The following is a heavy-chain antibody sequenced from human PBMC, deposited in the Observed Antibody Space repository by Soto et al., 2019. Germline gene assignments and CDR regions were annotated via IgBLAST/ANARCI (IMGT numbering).Heavy chain of an antibody. J-gene: IGHJ4*02. D-gene: IGHD6-13*01. CDR1: GYSFTSYW. CDR2: IYPGDSDT. Sequence: GESLKISCKGSGYSFTSYWIGWVRQMPGKGLEWMGIIYPGDSDTRYSPSFQGQVTISADKSISTAYLQWSSLKASDTAMYYCARLSKVSFPGYSSSWYYFDYWGQGTLVTVSS. V-gene: IGHV5-51*01. CDR3: ARLSKVSFPGYSSSWYYFDY.